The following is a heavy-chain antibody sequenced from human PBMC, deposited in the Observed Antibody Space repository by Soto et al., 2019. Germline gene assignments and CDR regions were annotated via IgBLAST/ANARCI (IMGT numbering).Heavy chain of an antibody. Sequence: GGSLRLPWAASEVPISSYARRLVRPAPGKGLEWVSAISGSGGSTYYADSVKGRFTISRDNSKNTLYLQMNSLRAEDTAVYYCAKDSDYGDFTWFDPWGQGTLVTVSS. D-gene: IGHD4-17*01. CDR2: ISGSGGST. CDR3: AKDSDYGDFTWFDP. V-gene: IGHV3-23*01. J-gene: IGHJ5*02. CDR1: EVPISSYA.